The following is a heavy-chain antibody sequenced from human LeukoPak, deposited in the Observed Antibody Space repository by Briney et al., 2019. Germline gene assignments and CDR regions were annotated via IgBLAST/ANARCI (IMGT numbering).Heavy chain of an antibody. D-gene: IGHD5-24*01. CDR2: NSGSS. J-gene: IGHJ4*02. CDR3: ARHRSGWLQSSFDY. V-gene: IGHV4-39*01. CDR1: GGSISSSSSY. Sequence: SETLSLTCSVSGGSISSSSSYWGWIRQPPGKGLEWIGSNSGSSFDNPALKSRVTISVDTSKNQFSLKLSSVTAADTAVYYCARHRSGWLQSSFDYWGQGTLVTVSS.